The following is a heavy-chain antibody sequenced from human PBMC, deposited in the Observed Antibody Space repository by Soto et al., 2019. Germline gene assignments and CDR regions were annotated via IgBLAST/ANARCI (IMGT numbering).Heavy chain of an antibody. CDR2: INHSGST. J-gene: IGHJ5*02. D-gene: IGHD2-2*01. V-gene: IGHV4-34*01. CDR1: GGSFSVYY. CDR3: ARGQPYCSSTTCYGRFDP. Sequence: PSETLSLTCAVYGGSFSVYYWSWIRQPPGKGLEWIGEINHSGSTNYNPSLKSRVTISVDTSKNQFSLNLSSVTAADTSVYYCARGQPYCSSTTCYGRFDPWGQGTLVTVSS.